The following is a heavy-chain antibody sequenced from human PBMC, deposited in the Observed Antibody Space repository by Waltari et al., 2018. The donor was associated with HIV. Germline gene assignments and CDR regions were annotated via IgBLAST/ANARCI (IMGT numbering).Heavy chain of an antibody. V-gene: IGHV3-23*01. CDR2: ISGSGGST. CDR3: AKEQQLVRFDY. J-gene: IGHJ4*02. Sequence: EVQLLESGGGLVQPGGSLRLSCAASVFTFSSSAMRWVRQAPGQGLEWVSAISGSGGSTYYADSVKGRFTISRDNSKNTLYLQMNSLRAEDTAVYYCAKEQQLVRFDYWGQGTLVTVSS. CDR1: VFTFSSSA. D-gene: IGHD6-13*01.